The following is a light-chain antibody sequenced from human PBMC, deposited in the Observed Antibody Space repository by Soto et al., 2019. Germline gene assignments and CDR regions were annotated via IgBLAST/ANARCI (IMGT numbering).Light chain of an antibody. J-gene: IGKJ5*01. CDR2: DAS. CDR1: QNINNY. Sequence: EIQMTHSPSSLSASVLDRVSRTCHASQNINNYLNWYQQKPGRAPKLLIYDASNLEAGVPSRFRGSGSGTDFTLTISRLQPEDIATYYCKQYENLPNFGKGPRREIK. V-gene: IGKV1-33*01. CDR3: KQYENLPN.